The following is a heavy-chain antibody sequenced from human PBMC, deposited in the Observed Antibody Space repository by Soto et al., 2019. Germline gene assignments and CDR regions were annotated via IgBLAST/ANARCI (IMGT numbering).Heavy chain of an antibody. D-gene: IGHD3-9*01. CDR2: IYYSGST. J-gene: IGHJ4*02. CDR1: GFSISSGGYY. Sequence: SETLSLTCPVSGFSISSGGYYWSWIRQHPGKGLEWIGYIYYSGSTYYNPSLKSRVTISVDTSKNQFSLKLSSVTAADTAVYYCARGSSGYDILTGYYTPRFPRAGGLDYWGQGTLVTVSS. V-gene: IGHV4-31*03. CDR3: ARGSSGYDILTGYYTPRFPRAGGLDY.